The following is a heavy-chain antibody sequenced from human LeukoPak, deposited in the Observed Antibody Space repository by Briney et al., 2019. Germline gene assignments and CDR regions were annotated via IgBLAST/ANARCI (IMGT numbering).Heavy chain of an antibody. J-gene: IGHJ5*02. V-gene: IGHV3-74*01. Sequence: GGSLRLSCVASGFTFSSYWMHWVRQDPRKGLVWVSRINGDGRNINYADSVRGRFTISRDNAKNTLYLQMNSLRAEDTAVYYCARESRVNYDFWSGYSGLRWFDPWGQGTLVTVSS. CDR2: INGDGRNI. CDR1: GFTFSSYW. CDR3: ARESRVNYDFWSGYSGLRWFDP. D-gene: IGHD3-3*01.